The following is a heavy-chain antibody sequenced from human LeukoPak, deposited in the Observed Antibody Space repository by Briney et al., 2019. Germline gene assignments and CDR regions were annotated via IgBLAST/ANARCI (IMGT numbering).Heavy chain of an antibody. D-gene: IGHD3-10*01. J-gene: IGHJ4*02. CDR2: ISAYNGNT. V-gene: IGHV1-18*04. CDR1: GYTFTSYG. CDR3: ARGRILWFRELIPFDY. Sequence: GASVKVSCKASGYTFTSYGISWVRQAPGQGLEWMGWISAYNGNTNYAQKLQGRVTMTTDTSTSTAYMELRSLRSDDTAVYYCARGRILWFRELIPFDYWGQGTLVTVSS.